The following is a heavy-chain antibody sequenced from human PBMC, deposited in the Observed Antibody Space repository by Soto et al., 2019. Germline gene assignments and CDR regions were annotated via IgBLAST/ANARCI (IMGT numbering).Heavy chain of an antibody. J-gene: IGHJ5*02. Sequence: VQLVQTGAEVKKPGFSVKGSCKASGGTFGSYAISWVRQAPGQGLEWMGEIIPIFGTANYAQKFQGRVTITADESTSTAYMELSSLRSEDTAVYYCARDRGPSSGYYPYWFDPWGQGTLVTVSS. CDR3: ARDRGPSSGYYPYWFDP. CDR1: GGTFGSYA. CDR2: IIPIFGTA. V-gene: IGHV1-69*12. D-gene: IGHD3-22*01.